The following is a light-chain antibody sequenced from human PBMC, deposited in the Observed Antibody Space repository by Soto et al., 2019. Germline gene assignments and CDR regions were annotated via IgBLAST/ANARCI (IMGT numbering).Light chain of an antibody. CDR1: SSDIGGYNY. CDR2: DVN. CDR3: SSYTTSSTFLI. Sequence: QSVLTQPASVSGSPGQSITIPCTGSSSDIGGYNYVSWYQQNPGKAPKLMIYDVNNRPSGVSNRFSGSKSGNTASLTISGLQVDDEADYYCSSYTTSSTFLIFGGGTKVTVL. J-gene: IGLJ2*01. V-gene: IGLV2-14*01.